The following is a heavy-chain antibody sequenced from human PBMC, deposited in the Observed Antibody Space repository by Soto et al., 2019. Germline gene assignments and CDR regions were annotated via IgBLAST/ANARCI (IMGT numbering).Heavy chain of an antibody. Sequence: SXTLSLTCAVSGGSISSGGYSWSWIRQPPGKGLEWIGYIYHSGSTYYNPSLKSRVTISLDRSKKQFSLKLSSVTAAETAVYYCARGMTTVTTLDYWGQGTLVTVSS. CDR1: GGSISSGGYS. CDR3: ARGMTTVTTLDY. CDR2: IYHSGST. J-gene: IGHJ4*02. D-gene: IGHD4-17*01. V-gene: IGHV4-30-2*01.